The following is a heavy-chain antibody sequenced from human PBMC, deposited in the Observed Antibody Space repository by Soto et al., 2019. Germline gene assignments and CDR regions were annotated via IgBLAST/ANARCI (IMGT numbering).Heavy chain of an antibody. CDR3: AKVTSDSGDWFDP. J-gene: IGHJ5*02. V-gene: IGHV3-23*01. Sequence: GGSLRLSCAASGFTFSSYTMSWVRQAPGKGLEWVSSISGSGGTTYYAASVKGRFAFSRDNSQNTLSLQMSSLRAEDTAVYYCAKVTSDSGDWFDPWGQGTLVTVSS. D-gene: IGHD2-21*01. CDR2: ISGSGGTT. CDR1: GFTFSSYT.